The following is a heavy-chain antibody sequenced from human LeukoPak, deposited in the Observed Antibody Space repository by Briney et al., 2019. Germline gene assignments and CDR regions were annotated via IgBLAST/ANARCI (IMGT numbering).Heavy chain of an antibody. Sequence: PGGSLRLSCAASGFTFSSYSMNWVRQAPGKGLEWVGRIKSKTDGGTTDYAAPVKGRFTISRDDSKNTLYLQMNSLKTEDTAVYYCTTSTYTMIVPHDYWGQGTLVTVSS. CDR2: IKSKTDGGTT. CDR3: TTSTYTMIVPHDY. D-gene: IGHD3-22*01. V-gene: IGHV3-15*01. CDR1: GFTFSSYS. J-gene: IGHJ4*02.